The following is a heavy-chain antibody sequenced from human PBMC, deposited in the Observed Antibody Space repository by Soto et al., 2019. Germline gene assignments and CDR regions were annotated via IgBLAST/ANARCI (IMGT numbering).Heavy chain of an antibody. Sequence: GGSLRLSCAASGFTFSSYWMSWVRQAPGKGLEWVANIKQDGSEKYYVDSVKGRFTISRDNAKNSLYLQMNSRRAEDTAVYYCARGKSGGARWRGYSGTFDYWGQGTLVTVSS. CDR2: IKQDGSEK. D-gene: IGHD3-3*01. CDR3: ARGKSGGARWRGYSGTFDY. CDR1: GFTFSSYW. J-gene: IGHJ4*02. V-gene: IGHV3-7*01.